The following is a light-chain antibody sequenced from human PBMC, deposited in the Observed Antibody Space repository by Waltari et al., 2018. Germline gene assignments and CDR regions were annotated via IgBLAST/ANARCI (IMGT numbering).Light chain of an antibody. CDR3: YSYAGSGTWV. Sequence: SALTQPASVSGSPGQSITISCTGTSSDVGTYNFSSWYQQNPGKAPKLMIYEGNKRPSGVSNRFSGSKAGNTASLTISGLQAEDEADYYCYSYAGSGTWVFGGGTKLTVL. V-gene: IGLV2-23*01. CDR1: SSDVGTYNF. J-gene: IGLJ3*02. CDR2: EGN.